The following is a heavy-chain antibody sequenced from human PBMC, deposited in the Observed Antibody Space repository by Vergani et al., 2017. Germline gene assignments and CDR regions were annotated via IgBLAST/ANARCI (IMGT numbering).Heavy chain of an antibody. D-gene: IGHD2-15*01. CDR2: ISYDGSNK. J-gene: IGHJ5*02. CDR1: GFTFSSYA. V-gene: IGHV3-30-3*01. Sequence: QVQLVESGGGVVQPGRSLRLSCAASGFTFSSYAMHWVRQAPGKGLEWVAVISYDGSNKYYADSVKGRFTISRDNSKNTLYLQMNSLRAEDTAVYYCARAKSLGYCSGGSCEPTPRNWFDPWGQGTLVTVSS. CDR3: ARAKSLGYCSGGSCEPTPRNWFDP.